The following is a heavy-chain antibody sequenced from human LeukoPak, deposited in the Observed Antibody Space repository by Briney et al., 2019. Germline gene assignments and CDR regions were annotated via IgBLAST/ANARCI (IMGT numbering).Heavy chain of an antibody. CDR3: ARHRIAGYYDSSGYYDIWYYFDY. CDR2: IYYSGTT. J-gene: IGHJ4*02. Sequence: PSETLSLTCTVSGGSIRSYYWSWFRQAPGKGLEWIAYIYYSGTTNYNPSLKSRVTISLDTSKNQVSLNLRSVTATDTAVYYCARHRIAGYYDSSGYYDIWYYFDYWGQGTLVTVSS. CDR1: GGSIRSYY. V-gene: IGHV4-59*08. D-gene: IGHD3-22*01.